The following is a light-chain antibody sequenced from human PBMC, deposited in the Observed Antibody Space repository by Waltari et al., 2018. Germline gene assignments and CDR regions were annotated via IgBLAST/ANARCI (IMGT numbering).Light chain of an antibody. CDR1: QSVLHRSHSKNY. Sequence: DIVVTQSPDPLAVSLGERATINSKSSQSVLHRSHSKNYLAWYQQKPGQPPKLLIYWASTRESGVPDRFSGSGSGTDFTLTINSLQAEDVAVYYCQQYYSTIFTFGPGTKVDLK. CDR3: QQYYSTIFT. J-gene: IGKJ3*01. CDR2: WAS. V-gene: IGKV4-1*01.